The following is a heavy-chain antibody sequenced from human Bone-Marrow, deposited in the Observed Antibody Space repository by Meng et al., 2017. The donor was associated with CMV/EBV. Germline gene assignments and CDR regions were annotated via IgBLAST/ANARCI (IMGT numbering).Heavy chain of an antibody. J-gene: IGHJ3*02. CDR1: GFTFSSYG. V-gene: IGHV3-30*02. D-gene: IGHD3-3*01. CDR2: IRYDGSNK. Sequence: GESLKISCAASGFTFSSYGMHWVRQAPGKGLEWVAFIRYDGSNKYYADSVKGRFTISRDNSKNTLYLQMNSLRAEDTAVYYCARDRYDFWSGYYRGNDAFDIWGQGTMVTVSS. CDR3: ARDRYDFWSGYYRGNDAFDI.